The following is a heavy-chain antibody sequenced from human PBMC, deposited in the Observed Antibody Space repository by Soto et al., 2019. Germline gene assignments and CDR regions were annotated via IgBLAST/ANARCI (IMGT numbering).Heavy chain of an antibody. CDR2: INYSGNT. CDR3: YKGGGGSSDGPYYFDS. V-gene: IGHV4-30-4*03. Sequence: NRGDNELIWIRTPQVTGMEWVGQINYSGNTDYNPSLKSRLAISIDTSKNQFPLTLSSVTAAETAVYVWYKGGGGSSDGPYYFDSWGQGSLVTVSS. J-gene: IGHJ4*02. D-gene: IGHD3-16*01. CDR1: NRGDNE.